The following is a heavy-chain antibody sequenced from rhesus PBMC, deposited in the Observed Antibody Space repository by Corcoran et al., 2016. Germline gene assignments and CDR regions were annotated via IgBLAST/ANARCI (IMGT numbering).Heavy chain of an antibody. D-gene: IGHD2-27*01. J-gene: IGHJ4*01. Sequence: QVQLQESGPGVVKPSETLSLTCAVSGGSISDSYRWSWIRQPPGKGLEWIGYIYGSSGSTNYNPSLKNRVTISKDTSKNHFSLKLSSVTAADTAVYYCARGAGYLRYWGQGVLVTVSS. CDR3: ARGAGYLRY. CDR2: IYGSSGST. V-gene: IGHV4S18*01. CDR1: GGSISDSYR.